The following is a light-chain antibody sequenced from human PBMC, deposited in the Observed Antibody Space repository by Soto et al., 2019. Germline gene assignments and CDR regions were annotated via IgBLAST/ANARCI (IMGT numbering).Light chain of an antibody. CDR1: SSDVGGYNS. CDR3: SSYTSSSLLV. CDR2: DVS. Sequence: QSALTQPASVSGSPGQSITISCTGTSSDVGGYNSVSWYQHHPGKAPKLMIYDVSHRPSGVSDRFSGSKSGNTAALTISGLQAEDEDDYYCSSYTSSSLLVFGGGTKLTVL. V-gene: IGLV2-14*03. J-gene: IGLJ2*01.